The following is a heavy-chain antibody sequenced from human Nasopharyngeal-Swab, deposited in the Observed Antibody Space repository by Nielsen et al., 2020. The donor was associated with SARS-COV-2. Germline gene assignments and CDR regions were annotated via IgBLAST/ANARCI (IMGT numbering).Heavy chain of an antibody. D-gene: IGHD3-10*01. CDR2: ISWNSGSI. CDR1: GFTFDDYA. J-gene: IGHJ4*02. V-gene: IGHV3-9*01. CDR3: ARDIGAWFRELRY. Sequence: GGSLRLSCAASGFTFDDYAMHWVRQAPGKGLEWVSGISWNSGSIGYADSVKGRFTISRDNAKNSLYLQMNSLRAEDTAVYYCARDIGAWFRELRYWGQGTLVTVSS.